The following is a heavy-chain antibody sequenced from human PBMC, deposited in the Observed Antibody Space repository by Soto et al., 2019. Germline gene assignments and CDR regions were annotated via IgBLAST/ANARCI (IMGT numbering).Heavy chain of an antibody. CDR3: TRRDSGAFDV. J-gene: IGHJ3*01. CDR2: ISHSGKTI. V-gene: IGHV3-11*01. Sequence: GGSLRLSCATSGFTFRDYYFSWIRQAPGKGLEWISYISHSGKTIYYADSVKGRFPISRDDAKNTLYLQMNSLRAEDTAMCYCTRRDSGAFDVWGHGTMVTVSS. CDR1: GFTFRDYY.